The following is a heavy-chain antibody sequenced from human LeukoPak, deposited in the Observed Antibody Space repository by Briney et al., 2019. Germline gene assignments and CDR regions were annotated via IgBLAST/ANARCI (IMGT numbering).Heavy chain of an antibody. D-gene: IGHD5-12*01. J-gene: IGHJ4*02. Sequence: GGSLRLSCAASGFTFNGNAMSWVRQAPGKGLEWVSLISGSGGSTYYADSVKGRFTISRDNSKNTLYLQTNSLRAEDTAVYYCAKAPTPDLYSGYNDYWGQGTLVTVSS. CDR3: AKAPTPDLYSGYNDY. CDR1: GFTFNGNA. CDR2: ISGSGGST. V-gene: IGHV3-23*01.